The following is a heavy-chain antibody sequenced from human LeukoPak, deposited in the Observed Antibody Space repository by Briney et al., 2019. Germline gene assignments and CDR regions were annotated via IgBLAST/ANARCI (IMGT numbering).Heavy chain of an antibody. Sequence: GGSLRLSCAASGFTVSSNYMSWVRQAPGKGLEWVSAISGSGGSTYYADSVKGRFTISRDNSKNTLYLQMNSLRAEDTAVYYCASFNYYYYYMDVWGKGTTVTVSS. J-gene: IGHJ6*03. CDR3: ASFNYYYYYMDV. CDR2: ISGSGGST. CDR1: GFTVSSNY. V-gene: IGHV3-23*01.